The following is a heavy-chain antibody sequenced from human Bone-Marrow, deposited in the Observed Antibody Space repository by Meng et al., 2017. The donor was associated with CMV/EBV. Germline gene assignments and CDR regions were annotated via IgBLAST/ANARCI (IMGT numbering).Heavy chain of an antibody. CDR3: ARGRSCVNGVCYDDHNYFGP. V-gene: IGHV4-59*01. CDR1: GGSITTFY. Sequence: ESLKISCTVSGGSITTFYWNWIRQPPGKGLEWIGNVYYTGSTNYNPSLKSRVTISLDTSKNQLSLKLNSLTTADTAVYFCARGRSCVNGVCYDDHNYFGPWGQGTLVTVSS. D-gene: IGHD2-8*01. J-gene: IGHJ5*02. CDR2: VYYTGST.